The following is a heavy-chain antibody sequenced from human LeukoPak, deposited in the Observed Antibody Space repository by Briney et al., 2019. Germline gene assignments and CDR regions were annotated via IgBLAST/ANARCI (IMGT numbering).Heavy chain of an antibody. CDR1: GGSIGSYY. J-gene: IGHJ4*02. Sequence: SETLSLTCTVSGGSIGSYYWSWIRQPPGKGLEWIGYIYYSGSTNYNPSLKSRVTISVDTSKNQFSLKLSSVTAADTAVYYCARVAFSGSYNFDYWGQGTLVTVSS. D-gene: IGHD1-26*01. CDR2: IYYSGST. V-gene: IGHV4-59*01. CDR3: ARVAFSGSYNFDY.